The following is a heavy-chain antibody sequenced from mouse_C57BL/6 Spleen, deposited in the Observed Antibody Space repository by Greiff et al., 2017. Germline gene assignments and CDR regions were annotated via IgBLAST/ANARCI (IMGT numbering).Heavy chain of an antibody. CDR3: ARTENYDYDDGYYFDY. J-gene: IGHJ2*01. V-gene: IGHV1-55*01. CDR1: GYTFTSYW. Sequence: VQLQQPGAELVKPGASVKMSCKASGYTFTSYWITWVKQRPGQGLEWIGDIYPGSGSTNYNEKFKSKATLTVDTSSSTAYMQLSSLTSEDSAVYYCARTENYDYDDGYYFDYWGQGTTLTVAA. CDR2: IYPGSGST. D-gene: IGHD2-4*01.